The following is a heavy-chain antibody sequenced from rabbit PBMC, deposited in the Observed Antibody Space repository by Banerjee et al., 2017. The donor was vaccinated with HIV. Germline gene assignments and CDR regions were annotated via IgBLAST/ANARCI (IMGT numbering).Heavy chain of an antibody. V-gene: IGHV1S45*01. CDR1: GIDFSSYYY. J-gene: IGHJ6*01. CDR2: IYADGSGYT. Sequence: QQQLEESGGGLVKPGGTLTLTCKASGIDFSSYYYMCWVRQAPGKGLEWIACIYADGSGYTYYASWAKGRFTISKTSSTTVTLQMTSLTAADTATYFCVRGGLWGPGTLVTVS. CDR3: VRGGL.